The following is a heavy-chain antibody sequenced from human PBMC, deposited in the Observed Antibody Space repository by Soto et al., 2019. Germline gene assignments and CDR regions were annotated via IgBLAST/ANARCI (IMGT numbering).Heavy chain of an antibody. V-gene: IGHV2-5*02. CDR2: IYWDDDR. CDR3: AHSQRGPRDF. D-gene: IGHD5-12*01. J-gene: IGHJ4*02. Sequence: QITLKESGPMLVRPTQTLTLTCTFSGFSLSTSGVAVAWIRQPPGEALEWLALIYWDDDRRYNSSLKSRLTITRDTSKDQVVLPMTNMDPMDTATYFCAHSQRGPRDFWGPGILVTVSS. CDR1: GFSLSTSGVA.